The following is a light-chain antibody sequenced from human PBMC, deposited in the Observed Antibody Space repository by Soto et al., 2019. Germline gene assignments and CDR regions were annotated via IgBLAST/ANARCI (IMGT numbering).Light chain of an antibody. Sequence: EIVMTQSPATPSVSPRETATLSCRSSQSVSSSLAWYQQTPGRAPRLLIYGASNRATGIPTRFSGSGSGTEFTLTISSLQSEDFAVYYCQQYNNWPPLTFGEGTKVDIK. J-gene: IGKJ4*01. CDR1: QSVSSS. CDR2: GAS. CDR3: QQYNNWPPLT. V-gene: IGKV3-15*01.